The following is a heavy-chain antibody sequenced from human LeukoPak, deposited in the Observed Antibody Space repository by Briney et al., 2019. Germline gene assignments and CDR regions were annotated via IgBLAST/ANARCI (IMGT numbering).Heavy chain of an antibody. CDR1: GYTFTGYY. V-gene: IGHV1-2*02. J-gene: IGHJ4*02. CDR2: INPNSGGT. D-gene: IGHD5-24*01. CDR3: ATDPGEMATIEEY. Sequence: GASVKVSCKASGYTFTGYYMHWVRQAPGQGLEWMGWINPNSGGTNYAQKFQGRLTMTRDMSTSTVFMELSSLRSDDTAVYYCATDPGEMATIEEYWGQGTLVIVSS.